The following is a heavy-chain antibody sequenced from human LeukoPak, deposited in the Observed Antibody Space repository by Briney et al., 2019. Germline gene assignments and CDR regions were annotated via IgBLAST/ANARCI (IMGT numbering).Heavy chain of an antibody. D-gene: IGHD3-22*01. CDR3: ARDPHYYDSSGYYPGGNWFDP. Sequence: ASVKVSCKASGYTFTGYYMHWVRQAPGQGLEWMGRINPNSGGTNYAQKFQGRVTMTRDTSISTAYMELSRLRSDDTVVYYCARDPHYYDSSGYYPGGNWFDPWGQGTLVTVSS. CDR1: GYTFTGYY. V-gene: IGHV1-2*05. J-gene: IGHJ5*02. CDR2: INPNSGGT.